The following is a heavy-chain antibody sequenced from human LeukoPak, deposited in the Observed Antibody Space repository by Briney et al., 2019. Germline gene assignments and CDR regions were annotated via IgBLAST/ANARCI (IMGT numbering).Heavy chain of an antibody. CDR3: ARDRLLEDRDYYYYYYMDV. J-gene: IGHJ6*03. CDR1: GFTFSGSA. V-gene: IGHV3-73*01. CDR2: IRSKVNNYAT. D-gene: IGHD1-1*01. Sequence: PGGSLRLSCAASGFTFSGSAMHWVRQASGKGLEWVGRIRSKVNNYATAYAASVKGRFTISRDDSKNTAYLQMNSLRAEDTAVYHCARDRLLEDRDYYYYYYMDVWGKGTTVTVSS.